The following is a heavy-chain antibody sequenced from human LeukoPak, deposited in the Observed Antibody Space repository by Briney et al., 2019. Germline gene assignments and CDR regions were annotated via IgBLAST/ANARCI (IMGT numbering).Heavy chain of an antibody. Sequence: PSETLSLTCAVYGGSFSGYYWSWIRQPPGKGLEWIGEINHSGSTNYNPSLKSRVTISVDTSKNQFSLKLSSVTAADTAVYYCARGLYGSGYYYYYYIDVWGKGTTVTVSS. CDR2: INHSGST. J-gene: IGHJ6*03. CDR1: GGSFSGYY. CDR3: ARGLYGSGYYYYYYIDV. D-gene: IGHD3-10*01. V-gene: IGHV4-34*01.